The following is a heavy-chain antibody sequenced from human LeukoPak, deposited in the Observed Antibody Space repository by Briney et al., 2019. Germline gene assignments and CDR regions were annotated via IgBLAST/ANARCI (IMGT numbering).Heavy chain of an antibody. V-gene: IGHV4-34*01. J-gene: IGHJ6*03. CDR3: ARLARQLVPYYYYYMDV. CDR2: INHSGST. Sequence: SETLSLTCAVYGGSFSGYYWSWIRQPPGKGLEWIGEINHSGSTNYNPSLKSRVTISVDTSKNQFSLKLSSVTAADTAVYYCARLARQLVPYYYYYMDVWGKGTTVTVSS. D-gene: IGHD6-13*01. CDR1: GGSFSGYY.